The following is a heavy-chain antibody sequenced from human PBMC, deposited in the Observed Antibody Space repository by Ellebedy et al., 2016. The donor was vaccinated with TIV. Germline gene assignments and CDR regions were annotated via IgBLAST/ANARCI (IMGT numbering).Heavy chain of an antibody. Sequence: GSLRLSXSVSGYSSGYYWGWIRQPPGKGLEWIGSIYYTGSTYYNPSLNSRVTISGDTSKKQLSLRLSLVTAADTAVYYCAREGGDDGGTRSDYWGQGTLVAVSS. CDR2: IYYTGST. D-gene: IGHD1-1*01. CDR1: GYSSGYY. CDR3: AREGGDDGGTRSDY. V-gene: IGHV4-38-2*02. J-gene: IGHJ4*02.